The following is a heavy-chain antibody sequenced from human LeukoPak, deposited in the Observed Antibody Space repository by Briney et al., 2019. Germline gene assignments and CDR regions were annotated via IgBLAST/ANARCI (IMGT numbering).Heavy chain of an antibody. CDR1: GYTFNSNG. J-gene: IGHJ4*02. D-gene: IGHD3-16*02. Sequence: ASVKVSCKASGYTFNSNGISWVRQAPGQGLEWMGWISVYNGHTNYAQKLQGRVTMTRDTSISTAYMELSRLRSDDTAVYYCAVGGSYRYTGLDYWGQGTLVTVSS. CDR3: AVGGSYRYTGLDY. V-gene: IGHV1-18*01. CDR2: ISVYNGHT.